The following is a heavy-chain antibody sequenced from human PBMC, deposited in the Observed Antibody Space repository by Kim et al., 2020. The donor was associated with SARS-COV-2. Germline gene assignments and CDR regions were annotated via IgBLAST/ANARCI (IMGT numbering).Heavy chain of an antibody. D-gene: IGHD4-17*01. V-gene: IGHV3-53*01. Sequence: GRFTISRNNSKNTLYLQMNSLRAEDTAVYYCASDYGGNFPVRYYYYGMDVWGQGTTVTVSS. CDR3: ASDYGGNFPVRYYYYGMDV. J-gene: IGHJ6*02.